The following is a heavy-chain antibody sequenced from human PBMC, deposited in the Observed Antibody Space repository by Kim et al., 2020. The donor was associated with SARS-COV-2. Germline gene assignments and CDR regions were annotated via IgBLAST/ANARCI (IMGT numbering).Heavy chain of an antibody. D-gene: IGHD6-19*01. CDR2: IYYSGST. CDR1: GGSISSSSYY. Sequence: SETLSLTCTVSGGSISSSSYYWGWIRQPPGKGLEWIGSIYYSGSTYYNPSLKSRVTISVDTSKNQFSLKLSSVTAADTAVYYCASQAVAGTSYWGQGTLVTVSS. J-gene: IGHJ4*02. CDR3: ASQAVAGTSY. V-gene: IGHV4-39*01.